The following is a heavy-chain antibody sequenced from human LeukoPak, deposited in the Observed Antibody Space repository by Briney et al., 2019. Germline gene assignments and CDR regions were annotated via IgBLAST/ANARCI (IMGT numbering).Heavy chain of an antibody. D-gene: IGHD6-19*01. J-gene: IGHJ3*02. V-gene: IGHV3-23*01. CDR2: ISGSGAGT. CDR1: GFTFSSYG. Sequence: PGGSLRLSCAASGFTFSSYGMSWVRQAPGKGLEWVSTISGSGAGTYYADSVKGRFTISRDNSKNTLYLQMNSLRVEDTAVYYCARGGGIAVPGDAFDIWGQGTMVTVSS. CDR3: ARGGGIAVPGDAFDI.